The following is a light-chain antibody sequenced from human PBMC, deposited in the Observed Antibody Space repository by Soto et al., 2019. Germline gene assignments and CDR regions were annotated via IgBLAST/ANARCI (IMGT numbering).Light chain of an antibody. Sequence: EIVLTQSPATLSLSPGERAALSCRASQSVSSYLAWYQQKPGQAPRLLIYDASNRATGIPARFSGRGSGTDFTLTISSLEPEDFAVYYCQQRSNWPCTFGGGTRVEIK. CDR2: DAS. CDR1: QSVSSY. J-gene: IGKJ4*01. V-gene: IGKV3-11*01. CDR3: QQRSNWPCT.